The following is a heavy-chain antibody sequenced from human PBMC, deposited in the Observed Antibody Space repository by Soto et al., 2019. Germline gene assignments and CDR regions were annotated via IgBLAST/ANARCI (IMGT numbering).Heavy chain of an antibody. CDR1: GFTFSSYG. CDR3: ATDETGHIVVVAYYYYYGMDV. D-gene: IGHD2-21*01. J-gene: IGHJ6*02. CDR2: ISYDGSNK. Sequence: QVQLVESGGGVVQPGRSLRLSCAASGFTFSSYGMHWVRQAPGKGLEWVAVISYDGSNKYYADSVKGRFTISRDNSKNTLYLQMNILRAEETAVYYCATDETGHIVVVAYYYYYGMDVWGQGTTVTVSS. V-gene: IGHV3-30*03.